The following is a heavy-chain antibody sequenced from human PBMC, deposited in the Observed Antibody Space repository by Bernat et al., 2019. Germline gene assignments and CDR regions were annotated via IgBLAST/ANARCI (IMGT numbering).Heavy chain of an antibody. J-gene: IGHJ4*02. Sequence: QVTLRESGPALVKPTQTLTLTCTFSGFSLSTRGMCVSWIRQPPGKALEWLARIDWDNDRYYSTSLKTRLTISKDTSKNQVVLTVTNMDPVDTATYYCARMVTTVTTFDYWGQGTLVTVSS. V-gene: IGHV2-70*15. CDR3: ARMVTTVTTFDY. D-gene: IGHD4-4*01. CDR1: GFSLSTRGMC. CDR2: IDWDNDR.